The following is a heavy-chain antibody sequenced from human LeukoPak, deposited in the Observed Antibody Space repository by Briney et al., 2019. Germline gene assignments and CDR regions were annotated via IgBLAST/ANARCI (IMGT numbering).Heavy chain of an antibody. D-gene: IGHD3-9*01. Sequence: GGSLRLSCAASGFTVNSNYMTWVRQAPGKGLEWVSVIYSGGSILYADSVKGRFTISRDNSKNTLYLQMNSLRAEDTAVYYCAKDMGISRYFDWPAGGNWFDPWGQGTLVTVSS. V-gene: IGHV3-66*01. CDR3: AKDMGISRYFDWPAGGNWFDP. J-gene: IGHJ5*02. CDR1: GFTVNSNY. CDR2: IYSGGSI.